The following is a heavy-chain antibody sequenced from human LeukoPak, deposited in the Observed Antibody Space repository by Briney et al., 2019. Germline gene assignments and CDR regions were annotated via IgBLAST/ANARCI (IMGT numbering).Heavy chain of an antibody. D-gene: IGHD4-17*01. CDR2: ISSSSSYI. Sequence: GGSLRLSCAASGFTFSSYSMNWVRHAPGKGLEWVSSISSSSSYINYADSVKGRLTISRDKAKNSLYLQMNSLRAEDTAVYYCARATHDYGDYVDYYYYYGMDVWGKGTTVTVSS. J-gene: IGHJ6*04. CDR1: GFTFSSYS. CDR3: ARATHDYGDYVDYYYYYGMDV. V-gene: IGHV3-21*01.